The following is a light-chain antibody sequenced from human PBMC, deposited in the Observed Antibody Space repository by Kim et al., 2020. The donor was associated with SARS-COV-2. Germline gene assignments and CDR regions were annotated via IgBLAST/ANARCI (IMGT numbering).Light chain of an antibody. CDR2: WAS. J-gene: IGKJ2*01. CDR1: QSVLYSSNNKNY. Sequence: DIVMTQSPDSLAVSLGERATINCKSSQSVLYSSNNKNYLAWYQQKPGQPPKLLFYWASIRESGVPDRFSGSGSGTDFTLTIGSLQAEDVAIYYCHQYYSSPFTFGQGTKLEI. V-gene: IGKV4-1*01. CDR3: HQYYSSPFT.